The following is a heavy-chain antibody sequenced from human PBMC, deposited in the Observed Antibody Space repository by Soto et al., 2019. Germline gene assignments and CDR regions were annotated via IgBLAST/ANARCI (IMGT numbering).Heavy chain of an antibody. D-gene: IGHD3-10*01. Sequence: HPGGSLRLSCAASGFTFSSYAMHWVRQAPGKGLEWVAVISYDGSNKYYADSVKGRFTISRDNSKNTLYLQMNSLRAEDTAVYYCASTVYGSGSSYWGQGTLVTVSS. CDR2: ISYDGSNK. CDR1: GFTFSSYA. J-gene: IGHJ4*02. V-gene: IGHV3-30-3*01. CDR3: ASTVYGSGSSY.